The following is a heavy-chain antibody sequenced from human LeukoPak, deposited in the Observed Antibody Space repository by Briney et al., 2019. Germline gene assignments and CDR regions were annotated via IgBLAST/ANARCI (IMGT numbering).Heavy chain of an antibody. J-gene: IGHJ4*02. D-gene: IGHD1-26*01. CDR3: ARGGCVVVGAIPGYYFDY. CDR2: LNHRGST. Sequence: SETLSLTCAVYGGSFSGYCWSWVRQPPGKGLEWIVELNHRGSTNYNPSLVNRLSISVGTSTNQFSLKLSSVPTADTAVYYWARGGCVVVGAIPGYYFDYWGQGTLVTVSS. CDR1: GGSFSGYC. V-gene: IGHV4-34*01.